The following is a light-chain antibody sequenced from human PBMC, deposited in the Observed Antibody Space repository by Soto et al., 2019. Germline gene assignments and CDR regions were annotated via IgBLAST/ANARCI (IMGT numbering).Light chain of an antibody. CDR1: QSVSSQ. CDR2: DAS. J-gene: IGKJ2*01. CDR3: HQYNGFPRT. Sequence: EIVLTQSPATLSLSPGERATLSCRASQSVSSQLAWYQQRPGQAPRLLIYDASNRATGIPARFSGSGSGTDFTLTISTLEPEDFATYYCHQYNGFPRTFGQGTKVEMK. V-gene: IGKV3-11*01.